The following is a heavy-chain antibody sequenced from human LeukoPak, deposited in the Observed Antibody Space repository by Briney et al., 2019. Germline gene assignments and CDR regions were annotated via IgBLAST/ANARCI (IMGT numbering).Heavy chain of an antibody. D-gene: IGHD1-1*01. CDR1: GGSFSAYY. Sequence: SQTLSLTCAVYGGSFSAYYWSWIRQSPGKGQQWIAEVNHRGDTNYNPSVKGRVTISVDTSKNQFSLKVTSLTAADTAVYYCARGPTISETGYFDYWGQGTLVTVSS. CDR3: ARGPTISETGYFDY. V-gene: IGHV4-34*01. J-gene: IGHJ4*03. CDR2: VNHRGDT.